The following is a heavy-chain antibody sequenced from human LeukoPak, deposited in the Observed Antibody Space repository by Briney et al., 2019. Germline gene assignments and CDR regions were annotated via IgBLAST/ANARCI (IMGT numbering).Heavy chain of an antibody. CDR2: ISSSSSYI. CDR1: GFTFSSYS. Sequence: GGSLRLSCAASGFTFSSYSMNWVRQAPGKGLEWVSSISSSSSYIYYADSVKGRFTISRDNAKNSLYLQMNSLRAEDTAVYYCARVGSGYDRAFDIWGQGTMVTVSS. CDR3: ARVGSGYDRAFDI. J-gene: IGHJ3*02. D-gene: IGHD5-12*01. V-gene: IGHV3-21*01.